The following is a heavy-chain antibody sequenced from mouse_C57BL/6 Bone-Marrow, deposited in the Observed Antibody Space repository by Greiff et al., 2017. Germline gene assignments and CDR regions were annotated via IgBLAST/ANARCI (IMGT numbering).Heavy chain of an antibody. CDR1: GYTFTEYT. CDR3: ARHASNYYGSSRYYFDY. V-gene: IGHV1-62-2*01. CDR2: FYPGSGSI. D-gene: IGHD1-1*01. Sequence: QVQLQQSGAELVKPGASVKLSCKASGYTFTEYTIHWVKQRSGQGLEWIGWFYPGSGSIKYNEKFKDKATLTADKSSSTVYMELSRLTSEDSAVYFCARHASNYYGSSRYYFDYWGQGTTLTVSS. J-gene: IGHJ2*01.